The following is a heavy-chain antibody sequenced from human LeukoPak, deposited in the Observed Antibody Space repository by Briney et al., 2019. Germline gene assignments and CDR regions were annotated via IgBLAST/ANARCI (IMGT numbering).Heavy chain of an antibody. J-gene: IGHJ6*02. CDR1: GYTFTGYY. V-gene: IGHV1-2*06. CDR3: ARARVAGKRDYYYGMDV. CDR2: INPNSGGT. Sequence: ASVKVSCKASGYTFTGYYMHWVRQAPGQGLEWMGRINPNSGGTNYAQKFQGRVTMTRDTSISTAYMELSRLRSDDTAVYYCARARVAGKRDYYYGMDVWGQGTTVTVSS. D-gene: IGHD6-13*01.